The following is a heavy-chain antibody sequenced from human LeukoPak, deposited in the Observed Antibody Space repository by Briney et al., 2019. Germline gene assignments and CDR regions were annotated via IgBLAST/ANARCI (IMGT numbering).Heavy chain of an antibody. CDR2: IYYSGST. CDR3: ARDQLVVITSGYFDL. J-gene: IGHJ2*01. V-gene: IGHV4-59*01. Sequence: SETLSLTCTVSGGSISSYYWSWIRQPPGKGLEWIGYIYYSGSTNYNPSLKSRVTISVDTSKNQFSLKLSSVTAADTAVYYCARDQLVVITSGYFDLWGRGTLVTVSS. D-gene: IGHD3-22*01. CDR1: GGSISSYY.